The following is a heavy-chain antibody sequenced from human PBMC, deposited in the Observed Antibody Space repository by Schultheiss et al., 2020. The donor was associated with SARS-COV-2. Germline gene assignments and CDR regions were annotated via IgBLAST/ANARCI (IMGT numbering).Heavy chain of an antibody. CDR3: ARGGNGTSIDY. J-gene: IGHJ4*02. CDR1: GGSFSGYY. V-gene: IGHV4-34*01. Sequence: SETLSLTCAVYGGSFSGYYWSWIRQPPGKGLEWIGEINHSGSTNYNPSLKSRVIISVDTSKNQFSLKVKSVTAADTAVYYCARGGNGTSIDYWGQGTLVTVSS. CDR2: INHSGST.